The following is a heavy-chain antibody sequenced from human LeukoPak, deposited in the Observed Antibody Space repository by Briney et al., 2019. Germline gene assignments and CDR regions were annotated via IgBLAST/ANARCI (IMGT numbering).Heavy chain of an antibody. J-gene: IGHJ4*02. V-gene: IGHV3-30*04. CDR3: ATGGTELWEYYFDY. CDR2: ISYDGSNK. Sequence: GRSLRLSCAATGFTFSSHAMHWVRQAPGKGLEWVAVISYDGSNKYYADSVKGRFTISRDNAKNSLYLQMNSLRAEDTAVYYCATGGTELWEYYFDYWGQGTLVTVSS. CDR1: GFTFSSHA. D-gene: IGHD3-16*01.